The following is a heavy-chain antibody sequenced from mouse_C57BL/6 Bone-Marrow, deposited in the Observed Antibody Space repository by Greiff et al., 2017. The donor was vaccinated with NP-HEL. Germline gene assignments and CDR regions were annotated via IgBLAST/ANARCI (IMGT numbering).Heavy chain of an antibody. Sequence: VQLQQSGPVLVKPGASVKMSCKASGYTFTDYYMNWVKQSHGKSLEWIGVINPYNGGTSYNQKFKGKATLTVDKSSSTAYMELNSLTSEDSAVYYCARLGGSSAFDYWGQGTTLTVSS. V-gene: IGHV1-19*01. CDR3: ARLGGSSAFDY. CDR1: GYTFTDYY. J-gene: IGHJ2*01. D-gene: IGHD1-1*01. CDR2: INPYNGGT.